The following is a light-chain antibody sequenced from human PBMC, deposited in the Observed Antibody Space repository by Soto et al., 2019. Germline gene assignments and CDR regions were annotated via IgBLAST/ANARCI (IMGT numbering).Light chain of an antibody. Sequence: QSALTQPPSASGSPGQSVTISCTGTSSDVGGYNFVSWYQQYPGKAPKPIIYEVTKRPSGVPDRFSGSKSGNTASLTVSVLQTDDEADYYCSSYGGSNNFVFGTGTKVNVL. CDR1: SSDVGGYNF. J-gene: IGLJ1*01. CDR2: EVT. CDR3: SSYGGSNNFV. V-gene: IGLV2-8*01.